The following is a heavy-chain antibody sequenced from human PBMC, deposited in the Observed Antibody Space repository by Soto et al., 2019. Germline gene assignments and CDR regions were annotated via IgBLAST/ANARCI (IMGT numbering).Heavy chain of an antibody. CDR2: INHSGST. D-gene: IGHD3-10*01. CDR1: GGSLSDYF. J-gene: IGHJ4*02. Sequence: PSETLCLTCVVSGGSLSDYFWSWIRQPPGKGLEWIGEINHSGSTNYNPSLKSRVTISVDTSKNQFSLKLSSVTAADTAVYYCARNLLSLGSGRGTYFDYWGQGTLVTVSS. CDR3: ARNLLSLGSGRGTYFDY. V-gene: IGHV4-34*01.